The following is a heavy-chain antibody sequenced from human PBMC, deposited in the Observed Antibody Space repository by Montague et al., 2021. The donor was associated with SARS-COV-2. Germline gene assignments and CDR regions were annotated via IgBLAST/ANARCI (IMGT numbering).Heavy chain of an antibody. CDR3: AKDQVYSGSYFAD. CDR2: ITGSGGGT. Sequence: SLSLSWAASGFTFSSYAMSWFRQAPGKGLEWVSAITGSGGGTYYAGSVKGRFTISKDNSKNMLYLQMNSLRAEDTAVYYCAKDQVYSGSYFADWGQGTLVTVSS. V-gene: IGHV3-23*01. J-gene: IGHJ4*02. CDR1: GFTFSSYA. D-gene: IGHD1-26*01.